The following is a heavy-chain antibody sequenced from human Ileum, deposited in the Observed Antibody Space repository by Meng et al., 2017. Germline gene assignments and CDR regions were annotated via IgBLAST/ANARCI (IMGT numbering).Heavy chain of an antibody. CDR1: GGTFSSYA. Sequence: SVKVSCKASGGTFSSYAISWVRQAPGQGLEWMGGIIAIFGTANYAQKFQGRVTITADESTSTAYMELSSLRSEDTAVYYCARSVNYDSSGDYPSGWFDPWGQGTLVTVSS. J-gene: IGHJ5*02. CDR2: IIAIFGTA. V-gene: IGHV1-69*13. CDR3: ARSVNYDSSGDYPSGWFDP. D-gene: IGHD3-22*01.